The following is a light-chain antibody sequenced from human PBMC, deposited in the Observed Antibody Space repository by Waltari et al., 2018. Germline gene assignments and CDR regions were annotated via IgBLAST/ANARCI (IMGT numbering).Light chain of an antibody. V-gene: IGKV3-15*01. J-gene: IGKJ1*01. CDR1: QTVGSN. CDR2: SAS. Sequence: IVMTQSPATLSVSSGERATVSCRASQTVGSNLAWYQQKPGQAPRLLIYSASTRDTGIPPRFSGRGSGTEFTLTISSLQSEDFAVYYCQQYNDWPQTFGQGTKVEIK. CDR3: QQYNDWPQT.